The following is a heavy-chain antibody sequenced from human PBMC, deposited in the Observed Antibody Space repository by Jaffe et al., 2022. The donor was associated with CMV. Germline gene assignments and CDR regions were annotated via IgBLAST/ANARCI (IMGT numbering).Heavy chain of an antibody. CDR1: GGSFSGYY. D-gene: IGHD5-12*01. V-gene: IGHV4-34*01. Sequence: QVQLQQWGAGLLKPSETLSLTCAVYGGSFSGYYWSWIRQPPGKGLEWIGEINHSGSTNYNPSLKSRVTISVDTSKNQFSLKLSSVTAADTAVYYCARLTSGYASRGFDYWGQGTLVTVSS. CDR3: ARLTSGYASRGFDY. J-gene: IGHJ4*02. CDR2: INHSGST.